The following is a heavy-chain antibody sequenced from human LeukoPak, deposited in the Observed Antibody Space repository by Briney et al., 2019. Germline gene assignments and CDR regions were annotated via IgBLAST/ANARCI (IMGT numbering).Heavy chain of an antibody. V-gene: IGHV1-24*01. CDR1: GYTLTELS. Sequence: ASVKVSCKVSGYTLTELSMHWVRQAPGKGLEWMGGFDPEDGETIYAQKFQGRVTMTEDTSTDTAYMELSSLRSEDTAVYYCARVPYCSNGICYTHYYCDYWGQGTLVTVSS. D-gene: IGHD2-8*01. CDR2: FDPEDGET. J-gene: IGHJ4*02. CDR3: ARVPYCSNGICYTHYYCDY.